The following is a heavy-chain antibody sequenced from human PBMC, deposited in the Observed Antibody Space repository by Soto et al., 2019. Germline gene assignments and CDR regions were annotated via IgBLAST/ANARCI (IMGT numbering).Heavy chain of an antibody. CDR2: FYYSGST. CDR3: ARGWLHYYYYYMDV. V-gene: IGHV4-39*07. J-gene: IGHJ6*03. CDR1: GDSISSSSYY. D-gene: IGHD5-12*01. Sequence: ASETLSLTCTVSGDSISSSSYYWDWIRQPPGKGLEWIGSFYYSGSTNYNPSLKSRVTISVDTSKNQFSLKLSSVTAADTAVYYCARGWLHYYYYYMDVWGKGTTVTVSS.